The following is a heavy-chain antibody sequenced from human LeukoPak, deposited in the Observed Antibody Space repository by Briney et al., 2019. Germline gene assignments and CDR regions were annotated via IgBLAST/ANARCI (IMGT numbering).Heavy chain of an antibody. CDR2: LYDSGDT. CDR3: ARIRRDGYNTYYFDY. J-gene: IGHJ4*02. Sequence: GGSLRLSCAASGFSVSTSYMSWVRQAPGKGLEYVSVLYDSGDTYYAESVKGRFTISRDNAKNSLYLQMNSLRAEDTAVYFCARIRRDGYNTYYFDYWGQGTLVTVSS. V-gene: IGHV3-53*01. D-gene: IGHD5-24*01. CDR1: GFSVSTSY.